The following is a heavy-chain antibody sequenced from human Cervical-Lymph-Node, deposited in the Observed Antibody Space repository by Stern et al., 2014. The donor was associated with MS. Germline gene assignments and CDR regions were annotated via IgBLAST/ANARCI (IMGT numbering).Heavy chain of an antibody. D-gene: IGHD3-10*01. V-gene: IGHV1-8*01. Sequence: VQLEESGAEVRKPGASVRLSCKASGYIFTSDYINWVRQASGQGLEWMGWMNPDSGDTGFEQKFRGRVTMTRDVSTSTVYMELSSLTSEDTAVYYCMKAGGHWGQGTQVTVSS. CDR2: MNPDSGDT. CDR3: MKAGGH. J-gene: IGHJ1*01. CDR1: GYIFTSDY.